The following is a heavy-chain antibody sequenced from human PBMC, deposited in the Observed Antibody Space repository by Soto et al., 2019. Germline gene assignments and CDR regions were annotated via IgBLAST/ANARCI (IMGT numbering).Heavy chain of an antibody. V-gene: IGHV3-48*02. Sequence: EVQLVESGGGLVQPGGPLRLSCAASGLTFSTYSCNWVRQAPGKGREWVSYISSSSSTKYYPDSVKGRSTISRDNAKNSLYLQMNSLRDEDTAVYDCAREPRRGYYGMDVWGQGTTVTVSS. CDR3: AREPRRGYYGMDV. J-gene: IGHJ6*02. CDR1: GLTFSTYS. CDR2: ISSSSSTK. D-gene: IGHD3-10*01.